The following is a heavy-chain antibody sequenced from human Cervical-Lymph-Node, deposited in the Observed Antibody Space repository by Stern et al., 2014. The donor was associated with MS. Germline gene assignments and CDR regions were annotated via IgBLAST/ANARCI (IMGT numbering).Heavy chain of an antibody. CDR2: ISWNSGTI. V-gene: IGHV3-9*01. J-gene: IGHJ4*02. Sequence: EVQLVQSGGGLVQPGRSLRLSCAASGFTFDDYSMHWVRQAPGKGLEWVSVISWNSGTIDYADSVKGRFTISRDNTKNSLYLQMNSLRPEDTALYYCAKHGGGMVAQFDYWGQGSLVTVSS. D-gene: IGHD2-15*01. CDR3: AKHGGGMVAQFDY. CDR1: GFTFDDYS.